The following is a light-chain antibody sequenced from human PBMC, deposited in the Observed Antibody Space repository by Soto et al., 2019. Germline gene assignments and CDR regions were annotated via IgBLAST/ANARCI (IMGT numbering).Light chain of an antibody. CDR3: CSYAGSTTYV. Sequence: QSALTQPASVSGSPGQSSTISCTGTSSDVGSYSLVSWYQQHPGKAPKLMIYEGSKRPSGLSNRFSGSKSGNTASLTISGLQAEDEADYYCCSYAGSTTYVFGTGTKLTVL. CDR2: EGS. J-gene: IGLJ1*01. CDR1: SSDVGSYSL. V-gene: IGLV2-23*01.